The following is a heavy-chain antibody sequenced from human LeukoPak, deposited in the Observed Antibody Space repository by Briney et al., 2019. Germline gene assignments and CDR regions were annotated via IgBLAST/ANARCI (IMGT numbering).Heavy chain of an antibody. Sequence: GGSLRLSCAASGFTFSSYWMSWVRQAPGKGLEWVANIKQDGSEKYYVDSVKGRFTISRDNAKNSLYLQMNSLRVEDTAVYYCARSLAVGGPYYDHWGQGVQVSVSS. CDR1: GFTFSSYW. D-gene: IGHD6-13*01. CDR3: ARSLAVGGPYYDH. CDR2: IKQDGSEK. J-gene: IGHJ4*02. V-gene: IGHV3-7*01.